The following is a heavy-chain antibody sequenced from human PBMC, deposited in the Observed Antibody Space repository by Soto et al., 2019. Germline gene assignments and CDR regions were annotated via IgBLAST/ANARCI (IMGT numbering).Heavy chain of an antibody. V-gene: IGHV4-4*02. CDR1: GDSIGSDKW. J-gene: IGHJ4*02. D-gene: IGHD2-21*01. Sequence: QVQLQESGPGLVKPSGTLSLTCAVSGDSIGSDKWWSWVRQPPGQGLEWIGEVHHSGITNYDPPLKSPVTISVDISKNQFSLTLTSVTAADTAIYFCARHNAYSQDSWGQGTLVTVSS. CDR2: VHHSGIT. CDR3: ARHNAYSQDS.